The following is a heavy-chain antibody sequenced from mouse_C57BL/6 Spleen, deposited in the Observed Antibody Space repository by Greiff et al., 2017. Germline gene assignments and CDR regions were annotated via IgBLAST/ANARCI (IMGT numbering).Heavy chain of an antibody. Sequence: EVKLVESGAGLVKPGGSLKLSCAASGFTFSSYAMTWVRQTPGKRLEWVAYISSGGAYIYYADTVKGRFTISRDNARNTRYLQMSSLTSEDTAMYYCARGCDCDVCWYYGVQGTGPTVSVSS. CDR1: GFTFSSYA. D-gene: IGHD2-4*01. CDR2: ISSGGAYI. V-gene: IGHV5S21*01. CDR3: ARGCDCDVCWYYGV. J-gene: IGHJ1*03.